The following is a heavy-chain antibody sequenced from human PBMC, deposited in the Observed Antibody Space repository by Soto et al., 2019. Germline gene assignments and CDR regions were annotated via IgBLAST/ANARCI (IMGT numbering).Heavy chain of an antibody. Sequence: GGSLRLSCAVSGITFSDYSINWVRQAPEKGLEWVSGISGGTGTTYYADSVKGRFTISRDNSKNTVYLQMNSLRAEDTALYYCATVLSAAFDIWGQGTMVTVSS. J-gene: IGHJ3*02. CDR3: ATVLSAAFDI. CDR2: ISGGTGTT. CDR1: GITFSDYS. V-gene: IGHV3-23*01.